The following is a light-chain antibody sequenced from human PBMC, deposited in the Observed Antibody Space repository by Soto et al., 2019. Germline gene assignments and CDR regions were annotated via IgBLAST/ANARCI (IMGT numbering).Light chain of an antibody. J-gene: IGKJ5*01. CDR1: QSVRSY. CDR3: QQRSNWPPIT. CDR2: DAS. V-gene: IGKV3-11*01. Sequence: EIVLTQSPATLSSSPGERATLSCMASQSVRSYLAWYQQKPGQAPRLLIYDASNRATGIPARFSGSGSGTDFTLTISSLEPEDFAVYYCQQRSNWPPITFGQGTRLEIK.